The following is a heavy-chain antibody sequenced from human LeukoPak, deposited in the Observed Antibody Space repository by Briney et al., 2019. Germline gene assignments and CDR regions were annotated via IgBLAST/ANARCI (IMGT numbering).Heavy chain of an antibody. CDR1: GFTFSSYS. CDR2: ISSASNTI. D-gene: IGHD2-2*01. J-gene: IGHJ6*03. CDR3: AREESTSSYYYYYYMDV. V-gene: IGHV3-48*01. Sequence: GESLRLSCAASGFTFSSYSMNWVRQAPGKGLEWVSYISSASNTIYYADSVKGRFTISRDNAKNSLYLQMNSLRAEDTAMYYCAREESTSSYYYYYYMDVWGKGTTVTVSS.